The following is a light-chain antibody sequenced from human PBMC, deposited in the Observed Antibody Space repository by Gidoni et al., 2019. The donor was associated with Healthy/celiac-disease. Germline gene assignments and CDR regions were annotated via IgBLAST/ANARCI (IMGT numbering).Light chain of an antibody. CDR3: QSYDSSLSGSGV. J-gene: IGLJ1*01. CDR1: SSNIGAGHD. Sequence: QSVLTQPHSVSGAPAQRVTISCTGSSSNIGAGHDVHWYQQLPGTGPKLLIYANSNRPSGVPDRFSGSKSGTSASLAITGLQAEDEADYYCQSYDSSLSGSGVFGTGTKVTVL. V-gene: IGLV1-40*01. CDR2: ANS.